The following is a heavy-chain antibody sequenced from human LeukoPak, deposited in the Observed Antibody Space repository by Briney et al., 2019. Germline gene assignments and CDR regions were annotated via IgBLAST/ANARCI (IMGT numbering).Heavy chain of an antibody. D-gene: IGHD6-19*01. CDR2: IYYSGST. J-gene: IGHJ4*02. V-gene: IGHV4-59*01. CDR1: GGSISSYY. Sequence: SETLSLTCTVSGGSISSYYWSWIRQPPGKGLEWIGYIYYSGSTNYNPSLKSRVTISVDTSKNQFSLKLSSVTAADTAVYYCARGYQWLDQYYFDYWGQGTLVTVSS. CDR3: ARGYQWLDQYYFDY.